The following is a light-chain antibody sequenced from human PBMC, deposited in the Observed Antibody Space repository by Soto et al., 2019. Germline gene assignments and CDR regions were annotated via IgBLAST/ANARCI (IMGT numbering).Light chain of an antibody. CDR2: EVT. J-gene: IGLJ3*02. V-gene: IGLV2-8*01. CDR3: SAFAGSAKWV. CDR1: NGDVGGYNY. Sequence: QSALTQPPSASGSPGQSVTISCTGTNGDVGGYNYVSWYQQYPGKAPRLLIYEVTKRPSGVPDRFSGSKSGNSAYLTVSGLQAEDEAEYYCSAFAGSAKWVFGGGTKLTVL.